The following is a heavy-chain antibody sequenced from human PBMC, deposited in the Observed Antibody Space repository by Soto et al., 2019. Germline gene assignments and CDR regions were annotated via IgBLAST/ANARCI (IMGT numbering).Heavy chain of an antibody. V-gene: IGHV3-23*01. CDR2: ISGSGGST. D-gene: IGHD4-17*01. CDR1: GFTFSSYA. Sequence: EVQLLESGGGLVQPGGSLRLSCAASGFTFSSYAMSWVRQAPGKGLEWVSAISGSGGSTYYADSVKGRFTISRDNSKNTLYLQMNSVTAEDTAVYYCAKVTPLYRIYGRGPVDYWGQGTLVTVSS. J-gene: IGHJ4*02. CDR3: AKVTPLYRIYGRGPVDY.